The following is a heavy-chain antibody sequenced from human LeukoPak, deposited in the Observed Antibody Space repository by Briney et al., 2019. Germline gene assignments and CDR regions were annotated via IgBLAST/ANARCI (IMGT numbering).Heavy chain of an antibody. CDR3: ARQRPMIVVDTFDY. CDR1: GGSISSSTYY. CDR2: IYYSGST. Sequence: SETLSLTCTVSGGSISSSTYYWGWIRQPPGKGLEWIGSIYYSGSTYYNPSLKIRVTISVDTSKNQFYLKLSSVTAADTAVYYCARQRPMIVVDTFDYWGQGTLVTVSS. J-gene: IGHJ4*02. D-gene: IGHD3-22*01. V-gene: IGHV4-39*01.